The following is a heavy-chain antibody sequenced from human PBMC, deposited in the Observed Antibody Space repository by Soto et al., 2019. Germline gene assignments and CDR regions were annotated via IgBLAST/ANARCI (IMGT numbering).Heavy chain of an antibody. Sequence: LGESLKISCKDYGYSFTNNWIAWVREMPGKGLKWRGCIYPGYSDTRNSPSFEGQVTISADEAIDTAYLQWSSLKASDTAMYYCARVSLYCTNGVCHFDYWGQGTLVTVSS. CDR1: GYSFTNNW. CDR2: IYPGYSDT. V-gene: IGHV5-51*01. CDR3: ARVSLYCTNGVCHFDY. J-gene: IGHJ4*02. D-gene: IGHD2-8*01.